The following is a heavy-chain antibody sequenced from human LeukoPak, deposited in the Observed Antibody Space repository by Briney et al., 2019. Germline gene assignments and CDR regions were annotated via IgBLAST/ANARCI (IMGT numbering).Heavy chain of an antibody. Sequence: GGSLRLSCAPSGFTFSGHSMTWVRQTPGKGLEWVSVIFGNGVKTYYADSLKGRFTISRDNSKSTLYLQMNSLRADDTAVYYCARVGDWSNYFGMDAWGQGTTVSVSS. D-gene: IGHD3-16*01. V-gene: IGHV3-23*01. CDR1: GFTFSGHS. CDR2: IFGNGVKT. CDR3: ARVGDWSNYFGMDA. J-gene: IGHJ6*02.